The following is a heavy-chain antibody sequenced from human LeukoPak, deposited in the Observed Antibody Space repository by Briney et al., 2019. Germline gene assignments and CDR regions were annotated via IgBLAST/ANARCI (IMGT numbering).Heavy chain of an antibody. Sequence: GGSLRLSCAASEFTFSSYGMHWVRQAPGKGLVWVSRISPDGSTTSYADSVKGRFTISRDNAKNTLYVQMESLRAEDTAVYYCARAGAPYAFDVWGQGTMVTVSS. J-gene: IGHJ3*01. CDR1: EFTFSSYG. V-gene: IGHV3-74*01. CDR2: ISPDGSTT. D-gene: IGHD3-10*01. CDR3: ARAGAPYAFDV.